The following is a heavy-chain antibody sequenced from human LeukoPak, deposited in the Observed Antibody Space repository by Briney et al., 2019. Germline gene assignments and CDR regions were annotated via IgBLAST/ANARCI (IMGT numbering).Heavy chain of an antibody. CDR1: GFTFSSYS. D-gene: IGHD1-26*01. Sequence: PGGSLRLSCAASGFTFSSYSMNWVRQAPGKGLEWVSYISSSSSTIYYADSVKGRFTISRDNAKNSLYLQMNSLRAEDTAVYYCASARVPSKWEQLTPLGGWGQGTLVTVSS. J-gene: IGHJ4*02. CDR3: ASARVPSKWEQLTPLGG. CDR2: ISSSSSTI. V-gene: IGHV3-48*01.